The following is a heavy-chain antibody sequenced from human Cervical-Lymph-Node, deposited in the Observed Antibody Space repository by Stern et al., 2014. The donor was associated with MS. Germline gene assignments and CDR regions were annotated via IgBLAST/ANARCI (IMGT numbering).Heavy chain of an antibody. V-gene: IGHV1-8*01. D-gene: IGHD3-10*01. Sequence: DQLVESGAEVKKPGASVKVSCKASGYTFTSYDINWVRQATGQGLEWMGWMNPNSGNTVYAQKFQDRVTMTRNTSISTAYMELSSLRSEDTAVYYCARSRVTVSGNFAYWGQGTLVTVSS. CDR3: ARSRVTVSGNFAY. CDR1: GYTFTSYD. CDR2: MNPNSGNT. J-gene: IGHJ4*02.